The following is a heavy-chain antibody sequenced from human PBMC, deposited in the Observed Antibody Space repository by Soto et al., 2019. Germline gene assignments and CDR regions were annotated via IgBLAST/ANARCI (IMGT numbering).Heavy chain of an antibody. CDR1: GFTFSSYT. D-gene: IGHD6-13*01. Sequence: QVQLVESGGGVVQPGRSLRLSCAASGFTFSSYTMHWVRQAPGKGLEWVAIISYDGSNKDYADSVKGRFTISRDNSKNTLYLQMDSLRGEDTAVNYCARDIAAAGYFDYWGQGTLVTVSS. CDR3: ARDIAAAGYFDY. CDR2: ISYDGSNK. J-gene: IGHJ4*02. V-gene: IGHV3-30-3*01.